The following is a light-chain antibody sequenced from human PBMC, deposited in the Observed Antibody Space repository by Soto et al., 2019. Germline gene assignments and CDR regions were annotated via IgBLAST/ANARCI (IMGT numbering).Light chain of an antibody. Sequence: TLSLSPGEGATLSCRASQSVVTRYLAWYQQKYGQSPRLLIYGASTRVTGIPARISGSGSGTEFTLTITCLQSEDFGVYHSEQYHNWWTSGHGTKADI. V-gene: IGKV3-15*01. J-gene: IGKJ1*01. CDR1: QSVVTRY. CDR3: EQYHNWWT. CDR2: GAS.